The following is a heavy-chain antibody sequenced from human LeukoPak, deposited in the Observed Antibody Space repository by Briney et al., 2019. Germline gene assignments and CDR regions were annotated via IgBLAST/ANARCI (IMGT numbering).Heavy chain of an antibody. J-gene: IGHJ4*03. Sequence: PGGSLRLSCAASGFTFSNYNMNWVRQAPGKGLEWVSYITSRSSSIYYADSVKGRFTISRDNAQNSLYLQMNSLRDEDTAVYYCARDSRFGKLLIPYFDYWGQGTTVTVSS. CDR3: ARDSRFGKLLIPYFDY. V-gene: IGHV3-48*02. CDR1: GFTFSNYN. D-gene: IGHD3-10*01. CDR2: ITSRSSSI.